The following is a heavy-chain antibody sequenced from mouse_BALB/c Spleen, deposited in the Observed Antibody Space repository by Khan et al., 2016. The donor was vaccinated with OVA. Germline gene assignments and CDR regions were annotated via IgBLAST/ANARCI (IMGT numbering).Heavy chain of an antibody. J-gene: IGHJ3*01. CDR3: ASGNYGWFAY. D-gene: IGHD2-1*01. CDR2: ISSAATYT. Sequence: EVELVESGGVLLEPGGSLKLSCAASGFTFSSFVMSWVRQTPEKRLEWVATISSAATYTYYPDSVKGRFTISRDNAKNTLYLQTHSPRSDDTAIYYCASGNYGWFAYWGQGTLVTVST. CDR1: GFTFSSFV. V-gene: IGHV5-9-1*01.